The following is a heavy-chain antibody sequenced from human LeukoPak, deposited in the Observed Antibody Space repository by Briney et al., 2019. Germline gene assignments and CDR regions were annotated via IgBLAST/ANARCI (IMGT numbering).Heavy chain of an antibody. CDR1: GVTVSIHC. D-gene: IGHD5-18*01. Sequence: PGGSLRLSCVASGVTVSIHCMGGVRQAPGKGLEWVANIREERGQEDYVDSVKGRFTISKNSAKNSLYLQMNTLRVEDTAMYYCASLDTAKQPLANHWGQGTLVTVSS. V-gene: IGHV3-7*03. J-gene: IGHJ5*02. CDR2: IREERGQE. CDR3: ASLDTAKQPLANH.